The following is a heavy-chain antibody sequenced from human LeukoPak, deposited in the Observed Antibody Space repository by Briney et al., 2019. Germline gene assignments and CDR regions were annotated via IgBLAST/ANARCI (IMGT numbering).Heavy chain of an antibody. CDR2: IKSKTDGGTT. CDR1: GFTFTNAW. D-gene: IGHD1-26*01. V-gene: IGHV3-15*01. J-gene: IGHJ4*02. CDR3: QGGRF. Sequence: PGGSLRLSCSASGFTFTNAWMSWVRQAPGKGLEWVGRIKSKTDGGTTDYAAPVKGRFSIPRDDSKNTLYLQMNSLKSEDTAVYYCQGGRFWGQGTLVTVSS.